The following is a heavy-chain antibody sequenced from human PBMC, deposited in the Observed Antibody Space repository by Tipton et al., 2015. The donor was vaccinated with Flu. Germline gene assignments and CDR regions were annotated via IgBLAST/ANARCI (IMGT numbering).Heavy chain of an antibody. CDR2: ISGSGRTK. D-gene: IGHD3-10*01. Sequence: LSLTCAASGFEFSDYYMSWIRQAPGKGLDWVSYISGSGRTKYYADSVEGRFTISRDNAAKSVFLEMDSLGAEDTAVYFCASAPHYYGSANFAFGVDVWGQGTTVTVSS. CDR3: ASAPHYYGSANFAFGVDV. J-gene: IGHJ6*02. V-gene: IGHV3-11*01. CDR1: GFEFSDYY.